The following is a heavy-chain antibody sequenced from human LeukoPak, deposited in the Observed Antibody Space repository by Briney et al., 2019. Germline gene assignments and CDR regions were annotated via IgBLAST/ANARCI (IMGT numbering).Heavy chain of an antibody. J-gene: IGHJ6*03. V-gene: IGHV4-39*01. Sequence: PSETLSLTCTVSGGSISSSSYYWGWIRQPPGKGLEWIGSIFYSGSTYYNPSLKSRVTISVDTSKNQFSLKLSSVTAADTAVYYCARHLDNSSPPYYYYYMDVWGKGTTVTVSS. CDR1: GGSISSSSYY. CDR2: IFYSGST. D-gene: IGHD6-6*01. CDR3: ARHLDNSSPPYYYYYMDV.